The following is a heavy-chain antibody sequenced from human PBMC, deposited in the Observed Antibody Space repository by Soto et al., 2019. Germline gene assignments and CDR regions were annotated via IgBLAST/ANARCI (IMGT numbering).Heavy chain of an antibody. D-gene: IGHD2-8*01. Sequence: EVQLVESGGGLVQPGGSLRLSCAASRFTFSSYWMHWVRQAPGKGLVWVSRINSDGSITDYADSVKGRYTISRDNAKNTLYLQMNTMRDEDTAVYYCAREGMGFSNWFDPRGQGTLVRVS. CDR3: AREGMGFSNWFDP. CDR1: RFTFSSYW. J-gene: IGHJ5*02. CDR2: INSDGSIT. V-gene: IGHV3-74*01.